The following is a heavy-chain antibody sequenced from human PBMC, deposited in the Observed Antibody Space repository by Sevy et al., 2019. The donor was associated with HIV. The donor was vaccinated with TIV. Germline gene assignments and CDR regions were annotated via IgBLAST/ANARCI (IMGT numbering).Heavy chain of an antibody. CDR1: GGTFSSYA. CDR3: AGALSRGLELPRGRAFDI. CDR2: IIPIFGTA. D-gene: IGHD1-7*01. V-gene: IGHV1-69*13. J-gene: IGHJ3*02. Sequence: ASVKVSCKASGGTFSSYAISWVRQAPGQGLEWMGGIIPIFGTANYAQKFQGRVTITADESTSTAYMELSSLRSEDTAVYYCAGALSRGLELPRGRAFDIWGQGTMVTVSS.